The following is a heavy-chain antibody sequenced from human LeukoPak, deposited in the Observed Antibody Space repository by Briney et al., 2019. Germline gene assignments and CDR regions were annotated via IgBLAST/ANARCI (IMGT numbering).Heavy chain of an antibody. V-gene: IGHV4-59*01. J-gene: IGHJ4*02. CDR3: ARGGYYWDFDY. CDR1: GGSISSYY. CDR2: IYYSGST. D-gene: IGHD3-22*01. Sequence: PSETLSLTCTVSGGSISSYYWSWIRQPPGRGLEWIGYIYYSGSTNYNPSLKSRVTISVDTSKNQFSLKLSSVTAADTAVYYCARGGYYWDFDYWGQGTLVTVSS.